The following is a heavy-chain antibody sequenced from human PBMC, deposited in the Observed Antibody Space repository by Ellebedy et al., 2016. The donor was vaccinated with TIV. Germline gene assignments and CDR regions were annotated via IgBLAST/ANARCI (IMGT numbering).Heavy chain of an antibody. CDR2: IRSKAYGGTT. CDR1: GFTFSSYE. Sequence: PGGSLRLSCAASGFTFSSYEMNWVRQAPGKGLEWVGFIRSKAYGGTTEYAASVKGRFTISRDDSKSIAYLQMNSLKTEDTAVYYCTRDRWDYYDSSGYPLFDYWGQGTLVTVSS. D-gene: IGHD3-22*01. V-gene: IGHV3-49*04. CDR3: TRDRWDYYDSSGYPLFDY. J-gene: IGHJ4*02.